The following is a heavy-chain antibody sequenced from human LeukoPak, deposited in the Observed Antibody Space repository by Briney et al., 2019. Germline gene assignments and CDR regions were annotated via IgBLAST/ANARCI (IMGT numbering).Heavy chain of an antibody. CDR3: ARLGVITGTTHDY. Sequence: SETLSLTCAVYGGSFSGYYWSWIRQPPGKGLEWIGEINHSGSTNYNPSLKSRVTISVDTSKNQFSLKLSSVTAADTAVYYCARLGVITGTTHDYWGQGTLVTVSS. D-gene: IGHD1-7*01. CDR2: INHSGST. V-gene: IGHV4-34*01. CDR1: GGSFSGYY. J-gene: IGHJ4*02.